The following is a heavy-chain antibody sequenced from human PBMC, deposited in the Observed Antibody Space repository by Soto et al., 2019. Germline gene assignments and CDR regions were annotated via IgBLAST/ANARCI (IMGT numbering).Heavy chain of an antibody. V-gene: IGHV3-23*01. D-gene: IGHD2-21*02. Sequence: GGSLRLSCAASGFTFSSYAMSWVRQAPGKGLEWVSAISGSGGSTYYADSVKGRFTISRDNSKNTLYLQMNSLKTEDTAVYYCTTDGGVTAYPLFWAWGQGTVVTVSS. J-gene: IGHJ5*02. CDR2: ISGSGGST. CDR1: GFTFSSYA. CDR3: TTDGGVTAYPLFWA.